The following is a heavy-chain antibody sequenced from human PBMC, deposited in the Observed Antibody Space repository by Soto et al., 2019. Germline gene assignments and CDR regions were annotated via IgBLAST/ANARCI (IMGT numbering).Heavy chain of an antibody. D-gene: IGHD5-18*01. CDR2: IIPIFGTA. J-gene: IGHJ4*02. Sequence: ASVKVSCKASGGTFSSYAISWVRQAPGQGLEWMGGIIPIFGTANYAQKFQGRVTITADESTSTAYMELSSLRSEDTAVYYCASDSYGYKGSDYWGQGTLVTVSS. V-gene: IGHV1-69*13. CDR1: GGTFSSYA. CDR3: ASDSYGYKGSDY.